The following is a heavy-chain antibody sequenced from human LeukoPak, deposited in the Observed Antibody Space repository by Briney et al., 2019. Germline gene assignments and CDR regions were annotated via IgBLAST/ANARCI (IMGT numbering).Heavy chain of an antibody. Sequence: ASVKVSCKASGGTFSRYAISWVRQAPGQGLEWMGGIIPIFGTANYAQKFQGRVTITADESSSTAYMELSSLRSEDTAVYYCARRYYYGSARKPYYFDYWGQGTLVTVSS. D-gene: IGHD3-10*01. J-gene: IGHJ4*02. CDR1: GGTFSRYA. V-gene: IGHV1-69*01. CDR2: IIPIFGTA. CDR3: ARRYYYGSARKPYYFDY.